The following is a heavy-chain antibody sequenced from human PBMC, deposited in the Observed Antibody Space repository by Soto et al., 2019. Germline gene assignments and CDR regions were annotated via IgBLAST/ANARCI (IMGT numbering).Heavy chain of an antibody. Sequence: GGSLRLSCAASGFSFSTYWVHWVRQPPGKGLMWVSRITGDGSSTTYADSVKGRFTISRDNSKNTLYLQMNSLRAEDTAVYYCAKGRIVVVVAATYFQHWGQGTLVTVS. J-gene: IGHJ1*01. V-gene: IGHV3-74*01. CDR2: ITGDGSST. D-gene: IGHD2-15*01. CDR1: GFSFSTYW. CDR3: AKGRIVVVVAATYFQH.